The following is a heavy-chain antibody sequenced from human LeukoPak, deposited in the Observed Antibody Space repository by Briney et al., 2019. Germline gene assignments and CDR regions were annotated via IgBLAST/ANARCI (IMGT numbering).Heavy chain of an antibody. CDR2: ISETGNT. CDR1: GFTLSSYA. V-gene: IGHV3-23*01. CDR3: AKAPVTTCRGAFCYPFDY. Sequence: GGSLRLSCAASGFTLSSYAMSWVRQAPGKGLEWFSAISETGNTYHADSVKGRFTISRDSSKNTLFLQMNRLRPEDAAVYYCAKAPVTTCRGAFCYPFDYWGLGTLVTVSS. D-gene: IGHD2-15*01. J-gene: IGHJ4*02.